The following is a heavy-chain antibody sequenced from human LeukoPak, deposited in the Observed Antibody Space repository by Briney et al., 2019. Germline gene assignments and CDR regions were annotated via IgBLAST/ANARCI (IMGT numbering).Heavy chain of an antibody. CDR3: ARGLWGVVPAANVLIS. CDR1: GYTFTSYD. CDR2: MNPNSGNT. Sequence: GASVKVSCKASGYTFTSYDINWVRQATGQGLEWMGWMNPNSGNTGYAQKFQGRVTMTRNTSISTAYMELSSLRSEDTAVYYCARGLWGVVPAANVLISWGQGTLVTVSS. D-gene: IGHD2-2*01. J-gene: IGHJ1*01. V-gene: IGHV1-8*01.